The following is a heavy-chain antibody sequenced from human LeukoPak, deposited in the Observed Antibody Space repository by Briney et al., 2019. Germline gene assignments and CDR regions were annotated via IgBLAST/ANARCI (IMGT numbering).Heavy chain of an antibody. Sequence: GGSLRLSCAASGFTFSSYGMRWVRQAPGKGLEWVAVIWYDGSNKYYADSMKGRFTISRDNSKNTLYLQMNSLRAEDTAVYYCAREGTAMVRNYFDYWGQGTLVTVSS. CDR1: GFTFSSYG. D-gene: IGHD5-18*01. CDR3: AREGTAMVRNYFDY. CDR2: IWYDGSNK. V-gene: IGHV3-33*01. J-gene: IGHJ4*02.